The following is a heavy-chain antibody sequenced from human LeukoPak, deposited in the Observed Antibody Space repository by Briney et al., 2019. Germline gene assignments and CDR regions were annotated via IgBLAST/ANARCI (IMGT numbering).Heavy chain of an antibody. Sequence: GGSLTLSCAVSGFTFSINGMQWVRQAPGKGLEWVALRRNHGNDEYHAGSVKGRFSDSRDNSKNTMYMQMNSLRAEDTAVYYCAKAASWSLDYWGQGTLVTVSP. CDR1: GFTFSING. CDR2: RRNHGNDE. CDR3: AKAASWSLDY. D-gene: IGHD6-13*01. J-gene: IGHJ4*02. V-gene: IGHV3-30*02.